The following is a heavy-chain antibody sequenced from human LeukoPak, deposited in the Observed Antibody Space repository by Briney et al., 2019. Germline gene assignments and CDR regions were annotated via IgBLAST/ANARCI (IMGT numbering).Heavy chain of an antibody. CDR3: GRACSSTTCGSSGGVYAVDI. D-gene: IGHD2-2*01. V-gene: IGHV3-23*01. Sequence: GGALRLSCAASGFTFSSSAMSWVRQAPGKGLEWVSATRGSRDNTYYADSVQGRFTVSRDSSKNTLYLHMSSLRAEDTAVYYCGRACSSTTCGSSGGVYAVDIWGQGTMVTVSS. CDR2: TRGSRDNT. J-gene: IGHJ3*02. CDR1: GFTFSSSA.